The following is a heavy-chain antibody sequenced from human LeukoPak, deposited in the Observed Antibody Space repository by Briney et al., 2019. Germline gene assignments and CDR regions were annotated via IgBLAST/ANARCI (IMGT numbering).Heavy chain of an antibody. Sequence: GGSLRLSCAASGFILSGYFMSWVRQAPGKGLEWVAGIKHDGSEEYYVDSVRGRFTISRDNTKSSLYLQMSSLRAEDTAVYYCATDRGWRTSGYYLYYFESWGQGTLVTVSS. CDR1: GFILSGYF. V-gene: IGHV3-7*01. CDR2: IKHDGSEE. J-gene: IGHJ4*02. CDR3: ATDRGWRTSGYYLYYFES. D-gene: IGHD3-3*01.